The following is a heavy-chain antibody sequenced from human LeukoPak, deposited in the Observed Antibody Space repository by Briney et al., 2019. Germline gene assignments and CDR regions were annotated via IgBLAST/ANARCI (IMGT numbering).Heavy chain of an antibody. Sequence: GGSLRLSCAASGFTFSSYWMHWVRQAPGKGLVWVSRINSDGSSTSYADSVKGRFTISRDNAKNTLYLQMNSLRAEDTAVNYCARDSGSGYYDSSGYYVPDAFDIWGQGTMVTVSS. CDR1: GFTFSSYW. CDR3: ARDSGSGYYDSSGYYVPDAFDI. CDR2: INSDGSST. D-gene: IGHD3-22*01. V-gene: IGHV3-74*01. J-gene: IGHJ3*02.